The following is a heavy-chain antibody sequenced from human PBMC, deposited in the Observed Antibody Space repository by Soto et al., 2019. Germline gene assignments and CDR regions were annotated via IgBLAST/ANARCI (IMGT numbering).Heavy chain of an antibody. D-gene: IGHD6-19*01. CDR3: ARVPVGWLNPYYYYGMDV. CDR1: GGSFSGYY. Sequence: SETLSLTCAVYGGSFSGYYWSWIRQPPGKGLEWIGEINHSGSTNYNPSLKSRVTISVDTSKNQFSLKRSSVTAADTAVYYCARVPVGWLNPYYYYGMDVWGQGTTVTVSS. V-gene: IGHV4-34*01. CDR2: INHSGST. J-gene: IGHJ6*02.